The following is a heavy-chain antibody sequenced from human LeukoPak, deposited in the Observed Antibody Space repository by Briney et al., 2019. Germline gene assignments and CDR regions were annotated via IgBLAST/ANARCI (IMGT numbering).Heavy chain of an antibody. J-gene: IGHJ5*02. Sequence: PSETLSLTCTVSGASIYRNGYYWTWIRQHPGKGLEWIGYIYYSGSTYYNPSLKSRVSMSQDTSKNQFLLHLSSVTAADTAVYYCASAAGNWFDPWGPGTLVTVSS. CDR1: GASIYRNGYY. D-gene: IGHD3-10*01. V-gene: IGHV4-31*03. CDR2: IYYSGST. CDR3: ASAAGNWFDP.